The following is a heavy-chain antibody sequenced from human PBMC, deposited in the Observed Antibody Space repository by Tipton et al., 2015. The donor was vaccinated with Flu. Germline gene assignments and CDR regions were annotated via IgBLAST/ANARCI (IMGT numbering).Heavy chain of an antibody. CDR1: GFAFDDFG. CDR2: INWNGGSV. CDR3: ARDYAPPYYYDNSGYAYFDF. D-gene: IGHD3-22*01. J-gene: IGHJ4*02. Sequence: SLRLSCVASGFAFDDFGMSWVRQAPGKGLEWISGINWNGGSVGYADSVKGRFTVSRDNAKNSLYLQMNSLRVEDTAVYYCARDYAPPYYYDNSGYAYFDFWGQGTLVTVSS. V-gene: IGHV3-20*04.